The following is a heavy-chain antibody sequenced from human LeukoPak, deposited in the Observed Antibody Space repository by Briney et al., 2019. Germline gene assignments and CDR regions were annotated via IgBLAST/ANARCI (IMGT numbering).Heavy chain of an antibody. CDR3: ARDHIVVVPAAWSSRFYYYYGMDV. CDR1: GFTFTNAW. V-gene: IGHV3-15*01. D-gene: IGHD2-2*01. J-gene: IGHJ6*02. CDR2: IKSKTDGETT. Sequence: GGSLRLSCVDSGFTFTNAWMSWVRQAPGKGLEWIGRIKSKTDGETTNYAEPVRGRFTISRDDSKSAVYLQMNSLRAEDTAVYYCARDHIVVVPAAWSSRFYYYYGMDVWGQGTTVTVSS.